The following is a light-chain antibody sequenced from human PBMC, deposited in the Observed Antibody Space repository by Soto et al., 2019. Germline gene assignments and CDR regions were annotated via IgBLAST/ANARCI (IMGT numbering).Light chain of an antibody. CDR3: QQYGSSPST. V-gene: IGKV3-20*01. CDR2: GAS. J-gene: IGKJ4*01. CDR1: QSVFKNY. Sequence: EIVLTQSPGTLSLSPGERATLSCRASQSVFKNYLAWYQQKPGQAPRLLIYGASTRAAGISDRFSGSGSETDFTLTVNRLEPADFAVYYCQQYGSSPSTFGGGTKVEIK.